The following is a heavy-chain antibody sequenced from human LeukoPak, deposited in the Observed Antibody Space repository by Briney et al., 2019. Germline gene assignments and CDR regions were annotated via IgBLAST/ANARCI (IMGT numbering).Heavy chain of an antibody. V-gene: IGHV3-23*01. CDR1: GFTFSSYA. D-gene: IGHD3-10*01. CDR2: ISGSGGST. Sequence: GGSLRLSCAASGFTFSSYAMSWVRQAPGKGLEWVSAISGSGGSTYYADSVKGRFTISRDNSKNTLYLQMNSLRAEDTAVYYCAKDSSWGSGSSYYFDYWGQGTLVTVSS. J-gene: IGHJ4*02. CDR3: AKDSSWGSGSSYYFDY.